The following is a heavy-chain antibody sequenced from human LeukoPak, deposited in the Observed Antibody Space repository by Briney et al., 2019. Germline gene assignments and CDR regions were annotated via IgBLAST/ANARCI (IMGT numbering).Heavy chain of an antibody. J-gene: IGHJ4*02. CDR3: ARQSRGIAVAGLDC. Sequence: SETLSLTCTVSGGSISSYYWTWIRQPPEKGLEWIGYIYYNGSTNYNPSLKSRVTISVGTSKNQFSLKLSSVTAADTAVYYCARQSRGIAVAGLDCWGQGTLVTVSS. CDR1: GGSISSYY. CDR2: IYYNGST. D-gene: IGHD6-19*01. V-gene: IGHV4-59*08.